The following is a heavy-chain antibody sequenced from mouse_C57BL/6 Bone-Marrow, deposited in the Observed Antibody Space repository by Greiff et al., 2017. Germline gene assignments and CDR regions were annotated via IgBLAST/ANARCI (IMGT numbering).Heavy chain of an antibody. CDR2: IYPRSGNT. CDR3: ARYRYYGSPWYFDV. Sequence: QVQLQQSGAELARPGASVKLSCKASGYTFTSYGISWVKQRTGQGLEWIGEIYPRSGNTYYNEKFKGKATLTADKSSSTAYMELRSLTSEDSAVYVCARYRYYGSPWYFDVWGTGTTVTVSS. V-gene: IGHV1-81*01. J-gene: IGHJ1*03. D-gene: IGHD1-1*01. CDR1: GYTFTSYG.